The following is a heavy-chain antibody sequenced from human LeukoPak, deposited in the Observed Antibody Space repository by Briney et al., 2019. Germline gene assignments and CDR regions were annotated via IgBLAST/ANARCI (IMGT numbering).Heavy chain of an antibody. CDR3: ARGFYYGSGSYFY. CDR2: IYYSGST. V-gene: IGHV4-59*01. D-gene: IGHD3-10*01. Sequence: SETLSLTCTVSGGSISSYYWSWIRQPPGKGLEWIGYIYYSGSTNYNPSLKSRVTISVDTSKNQFSLKLSSVTAADTAVYYCARGFYYGSGSYFYWGQGTLVTVSS. CDR1: GGSISSYY. J-gene: IGHJ4*02.